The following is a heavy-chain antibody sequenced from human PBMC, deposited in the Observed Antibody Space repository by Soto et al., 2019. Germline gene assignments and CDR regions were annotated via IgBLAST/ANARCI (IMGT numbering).Heavy chain of an antibody. CDR3: VGHCSGGSCYSGNLVY. D-gene: IGHD2-15*01. CDR1: GFTFSSYD. V-gene: IGHV3-13*01. CDR2: IGTAGDT. J-gene: IGHJ4*02. Sequence: GGSLRLSCAASGFTFSSYDMHWVRQATGKGLEWVSAIGTAGDTYYPGSVKGRFTISRENAKNSLYLQMNSLRAGDTALYYCVGHCSGGSCYSGNLVYWGQGTLVTVSS.